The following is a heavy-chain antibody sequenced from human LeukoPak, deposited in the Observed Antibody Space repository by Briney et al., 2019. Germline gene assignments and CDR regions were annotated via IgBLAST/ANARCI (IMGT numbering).Heavy chain of an antibody. D-gene: IGHD4-17*01. V-gene: IGHV1-46*01. Sequence: ASVKVSCKASGYTFTSYYMHWVRQAPGQGLEWMGIINPSGGSTSYAQKFQGRVTMTRDTSTSTAYMELSRLRSDDTAVYYCARSRYGDYELFDPWGQGTLVTVSS. CDR2: INPSGGST. CDR1: GYTFTSYY. CDR3: ARSRYGDYELFDP. J-gene: IGHJ5*02.